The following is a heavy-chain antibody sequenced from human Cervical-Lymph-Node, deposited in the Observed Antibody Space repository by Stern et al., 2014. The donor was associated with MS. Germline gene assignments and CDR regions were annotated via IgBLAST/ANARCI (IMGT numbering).Heavy chain of an antibody. Sequence: VQLVESSPGLVKPSGTLSLTCTISGGSMKSRSYYWVWIRQPPGKGLEWIGSVYYDGSTYYNPSLTSRVTISEDTSKNQFSLQLSSATAADTAVYYCARSQDIVVVSAATVEGYYYFGMDVWGQGTTVTVSS. CDR1: GGSMKSRSYY. V-gene: IGHV4-39*01. CDR2: VYYDGST. J-gene: IGHJ6*02. D-gene: IGHD2-2*01. CDR3: ARSQDIVVVSAATVEGYYYFGMDV.